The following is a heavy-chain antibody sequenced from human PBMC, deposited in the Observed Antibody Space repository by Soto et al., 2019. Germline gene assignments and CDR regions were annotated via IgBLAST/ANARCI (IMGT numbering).Heavy chain of an antibody. Sequence: QVQLVESGGGVGQPGRSLRLSCAASGFTFSNYGMHWVRQAPGKGLEWVAIISYDGDNEYYADSVRGRFTISRDNSKNTLHLQTSSLRHEDTAVYYCAKDGGPVYCNSPGCSAKHFDYWGQGTLVTVSS. V-gene: IGHV3-30*18. CDR1: GFTFSNYG. CDR2: ISYDGDNE. J-gene: IGHJ4*02. CDR3: AKDGGPVYCNSPGCSAKHFDY. D-gene: IGHD2-2*01.